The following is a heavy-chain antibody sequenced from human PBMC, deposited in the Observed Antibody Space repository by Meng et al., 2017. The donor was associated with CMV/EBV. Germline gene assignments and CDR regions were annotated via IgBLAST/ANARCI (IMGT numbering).Heavy chain of an antibody. CDR1: GFTFSSYA. Sequence: GESLKISCAASGFTFSSYAMHWVRQAPGKGLEWVAVISYDGSNKYYADSVKGRFTISRDNSKSTLYLQMNSLRAEDTAVYYCARRESTSCYRSCGMDVWGQGTTVTVSS. V-gene: IGHV3-30-3*01. CDR3: ARRESTSCYRSCGMDV. CDR2: ISYDGSNK. J-gene: IGHJ6*02. D-gene: IGHD2-2*02.